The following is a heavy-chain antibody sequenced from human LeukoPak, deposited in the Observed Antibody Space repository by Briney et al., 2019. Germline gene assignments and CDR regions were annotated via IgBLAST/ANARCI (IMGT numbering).Heavy chain of an antibody. Sequence: SETLSLTCTVSGGSISSYYWSWIRQPAGKGLEWIGRIYTSESTYYNPSLKSRVTISVDTSKNQFSLKLSSVTAADTAVYYCAREVYGGHRMDVWGQGTTVTVSS. D-gene: IGHD4-23*01. CDR2: IYTSEST. J-gene: IGHJ6*02. CDR1: GGSISSYY. V-gene: IGHV4-4*07. CDR3: AREVYGGHRMDV.